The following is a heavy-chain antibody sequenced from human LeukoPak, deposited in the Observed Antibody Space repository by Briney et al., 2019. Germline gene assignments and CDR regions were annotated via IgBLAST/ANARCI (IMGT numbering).Heavy chain of an antibody. J-gene: IGHJ4*02. CDR3: AKGLQPSYGDYLDY. CDR1: GFTFSSYA. CDR2: ISGSGGST. D-gene: IGHD4-17*01. Sequence: PGGSLRLSRAASGFTFSSYAMSWVRQAPGKGLEWVSAISGSGGSTYYADSVKGRFTISRDNSKNTLYLQMNSLRAEDTAVYYCAKGLQPSYGDYLDYWGQGTLVTVSS. V-gene: IGHV3-23*01.